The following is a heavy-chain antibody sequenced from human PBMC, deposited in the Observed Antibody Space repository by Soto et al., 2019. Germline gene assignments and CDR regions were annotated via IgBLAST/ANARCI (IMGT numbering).Heavy chain of an antibody. CDR3: GKERWYQEHDY. V-gene: IGHV3-23*01. J-gene: IGHJ4*01. D-gene: IGHD2-15*01. CDR1: GCSFSRYA. CDR2: ISGSSGST. Sequence: PGWSLRLPCAVSGCSFSRYAMSWVRQAQGKELEWVTGISGSSGSTYYADSVKGRFTISRDNSKNTLYLQMNSLTAEDTATYYCGKERWYQEHDYLCHGALVHVSS.